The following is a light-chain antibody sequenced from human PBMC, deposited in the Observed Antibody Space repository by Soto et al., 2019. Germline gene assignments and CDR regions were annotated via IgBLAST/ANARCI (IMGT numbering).Light chain of an antibody. CDR1: QSVNSY. J-gene: IGKJ1*01. CDR2: DAS. Sequence: EIVLTQSPATLSLSPGERATLSCRASQSVNSYLAWYQQKPGQPPRLLIYDASTRATGIPARFSGSGSGTDFTLTISSLEPEDFAVYFCHQRSSWPWTFGQRTKV. CDR3: HQRSSWPWT. V-gene: IGKV3-11*01.